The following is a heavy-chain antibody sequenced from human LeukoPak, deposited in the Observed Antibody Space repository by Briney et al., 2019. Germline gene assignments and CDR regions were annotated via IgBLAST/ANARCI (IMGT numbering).Heavy chain of an antibody. CDR1: GYTFTAYY. V-gene: IGHV1-2*02. D-gene: IGHD6-19*01. Sequence: ASVKVSCKASGYTFTAYYIHWLRQAPGQGPEWTGWIKPDSGSSHYAQKFQGRVTMTRDTSSNSAYMDLTRLKSDDTAVYYCARARVPIAVAGLYYFDYWGQGALVTVSS. CDR2: IKPDSGSS. CDR3: ARARVPIAVAGLYYFDY. J-gene: IGHJ4*02.